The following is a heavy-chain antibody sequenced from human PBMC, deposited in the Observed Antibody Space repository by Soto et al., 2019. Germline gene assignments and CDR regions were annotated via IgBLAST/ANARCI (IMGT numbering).Heavy chain of an antibody. J-gene: IGHJ6*02. CDR1: GFSLSTSGMC. V-gene: IGHV2-70*01. CDR2: IDWDDDK. Sequence: SGPTLVNPTQTLTLTCTFSGFSLSTSGMCVSWIRQPPGKALEWLALIDWDDDKYYSTSLKTRLTISKDTSKNQVVLTMTNMDPVDTATYYCARIRHYYDSSGYDYYYYGMDVWGQGTTVTVSS. D-gene: IGHD3-22*01. CDR3: ARIRHYYDSSGYDYYYYGMDV.